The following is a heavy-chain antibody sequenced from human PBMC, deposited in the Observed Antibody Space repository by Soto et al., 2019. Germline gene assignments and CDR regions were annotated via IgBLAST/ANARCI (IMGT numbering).Heavy chain of an antibody. D-gene: IGHD6-13*01. CDR1: GFTFSSYA. V-gene: IGHV3-23*01. J-gene: IGHJ6*02. CDR3: AKGIAAAGYYYYGMDV. Sequence: GGSLRLSCAASGFTFSSYAMSWVRQAPGKELEWVSAISGVGGSTYYADSVKGRFTISRDNSKNKLYLHMNSLRAEDTAAYYCAKGIAAAGYYYYGMDVWGQGTTVTVSS. CDR2: ISGVGGST.